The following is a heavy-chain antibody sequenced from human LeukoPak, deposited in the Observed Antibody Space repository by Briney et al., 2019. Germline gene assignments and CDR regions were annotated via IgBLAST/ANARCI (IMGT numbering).Heavy chain of an antibody. D-gene: IGHD1-20*01. CDR1: GYTFTDYY. V-gene: IGHV1-2*04. Sequence: PGASVKVSCKASGYTFTDYYMHWVRQAPGQGLEWMGWINPNSGGTNYAQKFQGWVTMTRDTSISTAYMELSRLRSDDTAVYYCARGGITGTTRGPTRLNDAFDIWGQGTMVTVFS. CDR2: INPNSGGT. CDR3: ARGGITGTTRGPTRLNDAFDI. J-gene: IGHJ3*02.